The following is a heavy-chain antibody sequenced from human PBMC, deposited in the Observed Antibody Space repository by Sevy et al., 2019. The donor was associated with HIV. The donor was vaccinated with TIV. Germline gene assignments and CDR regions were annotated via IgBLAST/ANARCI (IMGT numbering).Heavy chain of an antibody. D-gene: IGHD3-22*01. CDR3: ARERERGLYYYDSSAYLY. V-gene: IGHV3-21*01. CDR2: ITSSSSYI. Sequence: GGSLRLSCAASGFTFSGYSMNWVRQAPGKGLEWVSSITSSSSYIYYADSLKGRFTISRDNAKNSLYLQMNSLRAEDTAVYYCARERERGLYYYDSSAYLYWGQRTLVTVSS. J-gene: IGHJ4*02. CDR1: GFTFSGYS.